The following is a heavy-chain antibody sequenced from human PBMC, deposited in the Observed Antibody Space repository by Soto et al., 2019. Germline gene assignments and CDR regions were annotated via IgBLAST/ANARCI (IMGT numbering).Heavy chain of an antibody. V-gene: IGHV1-69*13. CDR2: IIPIFGTA. CDR3: ERDLPGGDLDNWFDP. Sequence: ASVKVSCKASGGTFSSYAISWVRQAPGQGLEWMGGIIPIFGTANYAQKFQGRVTITADEYTSKAYMELSSLRSEDTAVYYCERDLPGGDLDNWFDPWGQVTLVTVSS. CDR1: GGTFSSYA. J-gene: IGHJ5*02. D-gene: IGHD2-21*02.